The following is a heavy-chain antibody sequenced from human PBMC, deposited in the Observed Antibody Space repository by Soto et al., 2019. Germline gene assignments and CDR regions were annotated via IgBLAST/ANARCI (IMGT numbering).Heavy chain of an antibody. CDR2: ITPGGGIT. CDR3: AKVLSELVPRYFDT. D-gene: IGHD6-13*01. J-gene: IGHJ4*02. V-gene: IGHV1-46*01. CDR1: GYTFTTYD. Sequence: QVQLVQSGAEVKKPGASVRVSCKASGYTFTTYDIHWVRQAPGLGLEWMGIITPGGGITSYAQKFKGRITTTRDTSTSTVDMELSSVRAEDTAMYYCAKVLSELVPRYFDTWGQGTLVTVSS.